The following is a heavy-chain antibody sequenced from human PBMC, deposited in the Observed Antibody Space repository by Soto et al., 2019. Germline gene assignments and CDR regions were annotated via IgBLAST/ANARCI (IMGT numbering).Heavy chain of an antibody. Sequence: GGSLRLSCAASGFTVSSNYMNWVRQAPGKGLEWVSVIYSGGSTNYADSVKGRFTISRDNSKNTLYLQMNSLRAEDTAKYYCARRYYGGNSQAFDIWSQGTMVTVSS. J-gene: IGHJ3*02. CDR2: IYSGGST. V-gene: IGHV3-66*01. D-gene: IGHD4-17*01. CDR1: GFTVSSNY. CDR3: ARRYYGGNSQAFDI.